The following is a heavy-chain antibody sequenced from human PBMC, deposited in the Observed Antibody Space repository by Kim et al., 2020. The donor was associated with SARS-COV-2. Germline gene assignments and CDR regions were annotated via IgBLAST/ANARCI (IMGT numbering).Heavy chain of an antibody. V-gene: IGHV3-9*01. D-gene: IGHD3-10*01. Sequence: GGSLRLSCAASGFTFDDYAMHWVRQAPGKGLEWVSGISWNSGSIGYADSVKGRFTISRDNAKNSMYLQMNSLRAEDTALYYCAKATGDYYYYGMDVWGQGTTVTVSS. CDR1: GFTFDDYA. CDR3: AKATGDYYYYGMDV. CDR2: ISWNSGSI. J-gene: IGHJ6*02.